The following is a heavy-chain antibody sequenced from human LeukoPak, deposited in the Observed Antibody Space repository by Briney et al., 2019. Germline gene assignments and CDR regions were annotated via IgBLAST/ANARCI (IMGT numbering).Heavy chain of an antibody. Sequence: PSETLSLTCTVSGGSISSYYWSWIRQPPGKGLEWIGYIYYSGSTNYNPSLKSRVTISVDTSKNQFSLKLSSVTAADTAVYYCARERDQGYSSSQAFDYWGQGTLVTVSS. V-gene: IGHV4-59*12. D-gene: IGHD6-13*01. CDR1: GGSISSYY. J-gene: IGHJ4*02. CDR2: IYYSGST. CDR3: ARERDQGYSSSQAFDY.